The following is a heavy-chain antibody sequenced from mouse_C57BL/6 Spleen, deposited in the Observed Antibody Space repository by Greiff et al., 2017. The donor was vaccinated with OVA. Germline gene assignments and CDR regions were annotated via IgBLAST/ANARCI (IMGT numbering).Heavy chain of an antibody. CDR2: IHPNSGST. Sequence: QVPLPQPGAELVKPGASVKLSCKASGYTFTSYWMHWVKQRPGQGLEWIGMIHPNSGSTNYNEKFKSKATLTVDKSSSTAYMQLSSLTSEDSAVYYCARRRQLTHYYAMDYWGQGTSVTVSS. CDR1: GYTFTSYW. D-gene: IGHD6-1*01. J-gene: IGHJ4*01. V-gene: IGHV1-64*01. CDR3: ARRRQLTHYYAMDY.